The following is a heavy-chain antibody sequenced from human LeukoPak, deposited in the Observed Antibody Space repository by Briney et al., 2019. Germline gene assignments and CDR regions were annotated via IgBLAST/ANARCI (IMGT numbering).Heavy chain of an antibody. D-gene: IGHD3-3*01. CDR3: ARVYYDFWSGYSHEYGMDV. CDR2: ISAYNGNT. Sequence: ASVKVSCKASGFTFTSSAVQWVRQAPGQGLEWMGWISAYNGNTNYAQKLQGRVTMTTDTSTGTAYMELRSLRSDDTAVYYCARVYYDFWSGYSHEYGMDVWGQGTTVTVSS. CDR1: GFTFTSSA. V-gene: IGHV1-18*01. J-gene: IGHJ6*02.